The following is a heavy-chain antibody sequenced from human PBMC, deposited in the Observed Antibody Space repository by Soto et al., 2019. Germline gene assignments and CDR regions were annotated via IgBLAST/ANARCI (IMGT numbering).Heavy chain of an antibody. J-gene: IGHJ4*02. D-gene: IGHD4-17*01. CDR1: GGSFSGYY. V-gene: IGHV4-34*01. Sequence: QVQLQQWGAGLLKPSETLSLTCAVYGGSFSGYYWCWIRQPPGTGLEWIGESNHSRSTNYNPSLKRLVTISVDTSKNQVSLKLSAVAAADTAVYCCGSPIRSTGGGYWGQGTLVTVSS. CDR2: SNHSRST. CDR3: GSPIRSTGGGY.